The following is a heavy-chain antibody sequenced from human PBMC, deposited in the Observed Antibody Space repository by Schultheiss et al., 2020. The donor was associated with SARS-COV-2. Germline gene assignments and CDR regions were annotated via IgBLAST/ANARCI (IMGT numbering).Heavy chain of an antibody. CDR2: ISYDGSNK. CDR3: AKAFGGYGSGSYSPSDY. CDR1: GFTFSSYA. D-gene: IGHD3-10*01. Sequence: GESLKISCSASGFTFSSYAMHWVRQAPGKGLEWVAVISYDGSNKYYADSVKGRFTISRDNSKNTLYLQMNSLRAEDTAVYYCAKAFGGYGSGSYSPSDYWGQGTLVTVSS. J-gene: IGHJ4*02. V-gene: IGHV3-30*04.